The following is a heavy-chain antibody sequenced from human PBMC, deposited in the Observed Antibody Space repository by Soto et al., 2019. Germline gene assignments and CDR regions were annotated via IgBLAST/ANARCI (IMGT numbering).Heavy chain of an antibody. CDR2: INGYNGNT. V-gene: IGHV1-18*01. CDR1: GYTFTTYG. J-gene: IGHJ4*02. CDR3: VRDPVAGTYFDY. Sequence: QVQLVQSGAAVKKPGASVKVSCKASGYTFTTYGISWVRQAPGQGLEWMGWINGYNGNTNYAQKLQGRVTMTTDTSTSTAYMELRSLRSDDTAVYYCVRDPVAGTYFDYWGQGTLVTVSS. D-gene: IGHD6-19*01.